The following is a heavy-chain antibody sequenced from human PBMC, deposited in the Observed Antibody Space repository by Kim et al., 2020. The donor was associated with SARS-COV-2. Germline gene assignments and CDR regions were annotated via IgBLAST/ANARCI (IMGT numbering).Heavy chain of an antibody. Sequence: GGSLRLSCAASGFTVSSNYMSWVRQAPGKGLEWVSVIYSGGSTYYADSVKGRFTISRDNSKNTLYLQMNSLRAEDTAVYYCAVTYYDFWRQRNLGGMDVWGQGTTVTVSS. V-gene: IGHV3-53*01. CDR2: IYSGGST. J-gene: IGHJ6*02. CDR3: AVTYYDFWRQRNLGGMDV. CDR1: GFTVSSNY. D-gene: IGHD3-3*01.